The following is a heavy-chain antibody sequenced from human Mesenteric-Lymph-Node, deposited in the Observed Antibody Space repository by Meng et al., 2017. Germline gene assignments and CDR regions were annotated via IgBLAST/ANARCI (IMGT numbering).Heavy chain of an antibody. CDR1: GGTFSSYT. V-gene: IGHV1-69*02. Sequence: QGQLVQSGAEVKKPGSSVKVSCKASGGTFSSYTISWVRQAPGQGLEWMGRIIPILGIANYAQKFQGRVTITADKSTSTAYMELSSLRSEDTAVYYCARGFHYYDNSGYYLVYWGQGTLVTVSS. CDR3: ARGFHYYDNSGYYLVY. D-gene: IGHD3-22*01. J-gene: IGHJ4*02. CDR2: IIPILGIA.